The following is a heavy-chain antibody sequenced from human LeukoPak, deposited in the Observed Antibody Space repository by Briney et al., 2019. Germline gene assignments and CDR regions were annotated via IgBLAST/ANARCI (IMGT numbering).Heavy chain of an antibody. Sequence: GASVKVSCKASGYTFTSYGISWVRQAPGQGLEWMGWISAYNGNTNYAQKLQGRVTMTTDTSTSTAYMELRSLRSDDTAVYYCARVEMSMVRGVTYYFDYWGQGTLVTVSS. CDR1: GYTFTSYG. V-gene: IGHV1-18*01. CDR3: ARVEMSMVRGVTYYFDY. J-gene: IGHJ4*02. CDR2: ISAYNGNT. D-gene: IGHD3-10*01.